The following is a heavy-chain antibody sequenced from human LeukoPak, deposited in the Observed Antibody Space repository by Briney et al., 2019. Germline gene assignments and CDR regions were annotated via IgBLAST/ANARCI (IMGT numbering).Heavy chain of an antibody. D-gene: IGHD5-24*01. CDR1: GFTVSSNY. CDR3: ARGAGYNYPYYFDY. J-gene: IGHJ4*02. CDR2: IYGGGNI. Sequence: GGSLRLSCAASGFTVSSNYMNWVRQAPGKGLEWVSVIYGGGNIYYADSVKGRFTISRDNFKNTLYLQMNSLRAEDTAVHYCARGAGYNYPYYFDYWGQGTLVTVSS. V-gene: IGHV3-53*01.